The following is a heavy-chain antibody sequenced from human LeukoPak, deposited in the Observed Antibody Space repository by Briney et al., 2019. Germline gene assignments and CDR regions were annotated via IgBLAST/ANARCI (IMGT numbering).Heavy chain of an antibody. CDR3: ATTGIQNWFDP. J-gene: IGHJ5*02. V-gene: IGHV3-23*01. D-gene: IGHD5-18*01. CDR1: GFTFSNYA. Sequence: GGSLRLSCAASGFTFSNYAMTWVRQAPGKGLEWVSTISRSGGSTYYADSVKGRFTISRDNAKNSLYLQMNSLRAEDTAVYYCATTGIQNWFDPWGQGTLVTVSS. CDR2: ISRSGGST.